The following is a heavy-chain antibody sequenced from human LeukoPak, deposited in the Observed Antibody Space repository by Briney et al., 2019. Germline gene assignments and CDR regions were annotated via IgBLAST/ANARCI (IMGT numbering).Heavy chain of an antibody. CDR1: GGSFSGYY. J-gene: IGHJ4*02. CDR3: ARVVGSRYGDYPLFDY. CDR2: INHSGST. Sequence: KPSETLSLTCAVYGGSFSGYYWSWLRQPPGKGLEWIGEINHSGSTNYNPSLKSRVTISVDTSKNQFSLKLSSVTAADTAVYYCARVVGSRYGDYPLFDYWGQGTLVTVSS. D-gene: IGHD4-17*01. V-gene: IGHV4-34*01.